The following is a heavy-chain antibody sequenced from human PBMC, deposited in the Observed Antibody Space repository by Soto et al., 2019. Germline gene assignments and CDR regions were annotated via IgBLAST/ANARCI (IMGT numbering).Heavy chain of an antibody. CDR1: GFTFSSYI. CDR2: ISSSSSYI. D-gene: IGHD6-13*01. V-gene: IGHV3-21*01. J-gene: IGHJ4*02. Sequence: PGGSLRLSCAASGFTFSSYIMNWVRQAPGKGLEWVSSISSSSSYIYYADSVKGRFTISRDNAKNSLYLQMNSLRAEDTAVYYCARYFGSSWYCDYWGQGTLVTVSS. CDR3: ARYFGSSWYCDY.